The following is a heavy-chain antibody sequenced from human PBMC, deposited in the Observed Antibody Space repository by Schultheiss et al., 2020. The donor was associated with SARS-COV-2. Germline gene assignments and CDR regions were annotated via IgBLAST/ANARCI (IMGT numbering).Heavy chain of an antibody. V-gene: IGHV3-33*05. CDR2: ISHDGDNK. Sequence: GGSLRLSCAASGFTFSTYGMHWVRQAPGKGLEWVALISHDGDNKYYADSVKGRFTISRDNSKNTLYLQMNSLRAEDTAVYYCAKDLSGWYSSSSLYGMDVWGQGTTVTVSS. CDR3: AKDLSGWYSSSSLYGMDV. CDR1: GFTFSTYG. J-gene: IGHJ6*02. D-gene: IGHD6-6*01.